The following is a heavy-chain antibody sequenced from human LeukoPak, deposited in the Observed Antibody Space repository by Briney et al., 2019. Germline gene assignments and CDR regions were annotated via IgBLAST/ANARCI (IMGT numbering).Heavy chain of an antibody. CDR1: DYTFITYG. CDR2: INSYTGNT. D-gene: IGHD5-18*01. J-gene: IGHJ4*02. V-gene: IGHV1-18*01. CDR3: ARNTAKVYFEY. Sequence: ASVKVSCKASDYTFITYGISWVRQAPGQGLEWMGWINSYTGNTNYAQKFQGRVIMTTDTATSTAYMELRSLRSDDTAVYYCARNTAKVYFEYWGQGTLVTVSS.